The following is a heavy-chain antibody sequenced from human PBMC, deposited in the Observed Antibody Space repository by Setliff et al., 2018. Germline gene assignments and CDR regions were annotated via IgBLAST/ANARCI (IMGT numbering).Heavy chain of an antibody. D-gene: IGHD3-16*01. V-gene: IGHV3-48*03. CDR3: ARSINGYQQRYDF. CDR1: GFFFRSYE. Sequence: PGGFLRLSCAASGFFFRSYEMNWVRQTPGKGLEWVSYINSGGTKIYYADSVEGRFTISRDNGKNSLFLQMNSVRAEDTAVYYCARSINGYQQRYDFWGQGALVTVSS. CDR2: INSGGTKI. J-gene: IGHJ4*02.